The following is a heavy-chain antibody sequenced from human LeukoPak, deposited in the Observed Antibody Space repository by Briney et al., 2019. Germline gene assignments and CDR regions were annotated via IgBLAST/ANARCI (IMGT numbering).Heavy chain of an antibody. CDR2: ISYDGSNK. V-gene: IGHV3-30-3*01. CDR3: ARDRLSTSWSNYFDY. J-gene: IGHJ4*02. D-gene: IGHD6-13*01. Sequence: GRSLRLSCAASGFTFSSYAMHWVRQAPGKGLEWVAVISYDGSNKYYADSVKGRFTISRDNSKNTLYLQMNSLRAEDTAVYYCARDRLSTSWSNYFDYWAREPWSPSPQ. CDR1: GFTFSSYA.